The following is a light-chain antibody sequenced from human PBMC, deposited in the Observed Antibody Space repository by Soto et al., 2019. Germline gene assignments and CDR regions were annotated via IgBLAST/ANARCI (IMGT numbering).Light chain of an antibody. CDR1: QSISSY. J-gene: IGKJ1*01. Sequence: DIQVTQSSSSLSASVGDRVSITCRASQSISSYLSWYQQKPGKAPNLLIYAASTLQSGAPSRFSGSGSGTDFSLTISSLQPEDFATYYCQQSYSVPWTFGHGTKVEIK. CDR3: QQSYSVPWT. CDR2: AAS. V-gene: IGKV1-39*01.